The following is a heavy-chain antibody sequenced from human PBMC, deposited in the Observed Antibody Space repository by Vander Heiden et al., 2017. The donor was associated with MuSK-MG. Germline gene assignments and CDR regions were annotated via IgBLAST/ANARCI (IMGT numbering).Heavy chain of an antibody. J-gene: IGHJ6*03. CDR1: GYTFTGYY. V-gene: IGHV1-2*04. D-gene: IGHD6-19*01. CDR3: ARESLGRIAVAGSPDYYYMDV. Sequence: QVQLVQSGAEVKKPGASVKVSCKASGYTFTGYYMHWVRQAPGQGLECMGWINPNSGGTNYAQKFQGWVTMTRDTSISTAYMELSRLRSDDTAVYYCARESLGRIAVAGSPDYYYMDVWGQGTTVTVSS. CDR2: INPNSGGT.